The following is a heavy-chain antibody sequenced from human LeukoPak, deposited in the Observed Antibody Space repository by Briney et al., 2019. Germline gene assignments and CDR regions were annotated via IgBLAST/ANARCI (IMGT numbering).Heavy chain of an antibody. J-gene: IGHJ5*02. D-gene: IGHD6-6*01. Sequence: GASVKLSCKVSGYTLTELSIHWVRQSPGKGLEWMGGFDPEDGETIYAQKFQCRVTMTEDTSTDTAYMELSRLRSEDTAVYYCATVYSFGGSSQGQSSWFDHWGQGTLVTVSS. CDR3: ATVYSFGGSSQGQSSWFDH. CDR1: GYTLTELS. V-gene: IGHV1-24*01. CDR2: FDPEDGET.